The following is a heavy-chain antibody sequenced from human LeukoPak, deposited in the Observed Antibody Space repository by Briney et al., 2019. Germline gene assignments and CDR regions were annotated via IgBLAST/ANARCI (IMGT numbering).Heavy chain of an antibody. J-gene: IGHJ6*02. D-gene: IGHD3-9*01. CDR2: IYYSGST. Sequence: SETLSLTCTVSGGSISSYYWSWIRQPPGKGLEWIGYIYYSGSTSYNPSLKSRVTISVDTSKNQFSLKLSSVTAADTAVYYCARHFDWSSMDVWGQGTPVTVSS. CDR3: ARHFDWSSMDV. CDR1: GGSISSYY. V-gene: IGHV4-59*01.